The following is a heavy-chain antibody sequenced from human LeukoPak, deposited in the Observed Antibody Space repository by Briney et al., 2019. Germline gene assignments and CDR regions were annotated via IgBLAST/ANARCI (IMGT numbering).Heavy chain of an antibody. CDR3: ARLFGGVTTYDY. V-gene: IGHV3-21*01. D-gene: IGHD2-8*02. Sequence: GESLRLSCAASGFTFSNYRMNWVRQAPGKGLEWVSSITTSSSSIYYADSVKGRFTISRDNARNSLYLQMSSLRVEDTAIYYCARLFGGVTTYDYWGQGAQVTVSS. J-gene: IGHJ4*02. CDR1: GFTFSNYR. CDR2: ITTSSSSI.